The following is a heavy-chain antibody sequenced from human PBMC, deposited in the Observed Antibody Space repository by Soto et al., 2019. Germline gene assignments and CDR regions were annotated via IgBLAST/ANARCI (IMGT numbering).Heavy chain of an antibody. V-gene: IGHV1-69*13. CDR1: GGTFSSYA. CDR3: AREEVRVGGKEPEYYFDY. J-gene: IGHJ4*02. CDR2: IIPIFGIA. Sequence: VASVKVSCKASGGTFSSYAISWVRQAPGQGLEWMGGIIPIFGIANYAQKFQGRVTITADESTSTAYMELSSLRSEDTAVYYCAREEVRVGGKEPEYYFDYWGQGTLVTVSS. D-gene: IGHD1-26*01.